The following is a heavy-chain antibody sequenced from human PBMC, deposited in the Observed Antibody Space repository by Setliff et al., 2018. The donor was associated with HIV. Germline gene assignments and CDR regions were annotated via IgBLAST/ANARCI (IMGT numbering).Heavy chain of an antibody. CDR2: IYYSGST. D-gene: IGHD6-13*01. CDR3: AAASSWDPLLDY. V-gene: IGHV4-59*12. Sequence: SETLSLTCTVSGGSISRYYWRWIRQPPGKGLEWIGYIYYSGSTNYNPSLKSRVTMSVDTSMDQFSLTLNSVTAADTAVYYCAAASSWDPLLDYWGQGTLVTVSS. CDR1: GGSISRYY. J-gene: IGHJ4*02.